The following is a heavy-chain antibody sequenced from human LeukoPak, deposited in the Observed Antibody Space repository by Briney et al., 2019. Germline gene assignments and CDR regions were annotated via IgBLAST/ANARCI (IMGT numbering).Heavy chain of an antibody. Sequence: GGSLRLSCTASGFTFGGYAVTWVRQAPGKGLEWVGFIRGKAYGGTTEYAASVKGRFTISRDDSKSIAYLQMNSLKTEDTAVYYCSTSVMSGVNYFDYWGQGTLVTVSS. CDR1: GFTFGGYA. CDR2: IRGKAYGGTT. J-gene: IGHJ4*02. D-gene: IGHD3-10*01. V-gene: IGHV3-49*04. CDR3: STSVMSGVNYFDY.